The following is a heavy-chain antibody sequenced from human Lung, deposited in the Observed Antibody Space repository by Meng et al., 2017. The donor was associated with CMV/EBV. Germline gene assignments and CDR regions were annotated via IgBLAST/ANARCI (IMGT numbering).Heavy chain of an antibody. D-gene: IGHD3-3*01. Sequence: SVKVSXKASGGTFSGYAISWVRQAPGQGLEWMGGIIPIFGTANYAQKFQGRVTITTDESTSTAYMELSSLRSEDTAVYYCATLPEGAIFGDYGMDVWGQGTTVTVSS. V-gene: IGHV1-69*05. CDR2: IIPIFGTA. J-gene: IGHJ6*02. CDR1: GGTFSGYA. CDR3: ATLPEGAIFGDYGMDV.